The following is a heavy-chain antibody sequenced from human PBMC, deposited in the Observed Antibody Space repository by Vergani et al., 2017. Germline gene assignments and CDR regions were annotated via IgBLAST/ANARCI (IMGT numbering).Heavy chain of an antibody. Sequence: EVHLLESGGGLVQSGGSLRLYCAASGFTVSNSAVSWVRQAPGRGLAWVSSISGPGLSTYYADSVKGRFSISRDNSKNTVFLQMHSLRAEDTAIYYCVKEKIDLGSYFFDSWGHGILVTVSS. D-gene: IGHD2/OR15-2a*01. CDR2: ISGPGLST. V-gene: IGHV3-23*01. CDR3: VKEKIDLGSYFFDS. J-gene: IGHJ4*01. CDR1: GFTVSNSA.